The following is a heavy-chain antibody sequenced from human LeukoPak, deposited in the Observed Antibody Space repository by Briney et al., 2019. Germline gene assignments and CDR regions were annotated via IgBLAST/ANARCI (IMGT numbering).Heavy chain of an antibody. D-gene: IGHD3-9*01. V-gene: IGHV3-7*03. CDR1: GFIFSSYW. Sequence: GGSLRLSCAASGFIFSSYWMNWVRQAPGKGLEWVANIKQDGSEKYYVDSVKGRFTISRDNAKNSLYLQMNSLRVEDTAVYYCATVQLYDILTGYYISHFDYWGQGTLVTVSS. J-gene: IGHJ4*02. CDR3: ATVQLYDILTGYYISHFDY. CDR2: IKQDGSEK.